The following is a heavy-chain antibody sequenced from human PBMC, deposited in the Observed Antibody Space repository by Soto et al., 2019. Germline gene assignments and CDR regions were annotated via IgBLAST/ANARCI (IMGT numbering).Heavy chain of an antibody. Sequence: QVQLQESGPGLVKPSQTLSLTCTVSGGSISSGGYYWSWIRQHPGKGLEWIGYIYYSGSTYYNPSLKSRVTISVDTSKNQSSLKLSSVTAADTAVYYCARRNVVPAAMIDYWGQGTLVTVSS. CDR2: IYYSGST. J-gene: IGHJ4*02. CDR1: GGSISSGGYY. V-gene: IGHV4-31*03. D-gene: IGHD2-2*01. CDR3: ARRNVVPAAMIDY.